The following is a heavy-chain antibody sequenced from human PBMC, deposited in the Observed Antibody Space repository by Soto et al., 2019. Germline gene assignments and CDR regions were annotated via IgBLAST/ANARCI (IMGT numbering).Heavy chain of an antibody. D-gene: IGHD2-15*01. CDR1: GFTFNSHW. Sequence: EVQLVESGGGLVQPGGSLRLSCAASGFTFNSHWLHWVRQAPGEGLVWVSRMSPGGSDTKYADSVKGRFTISRDNAKSTLYLEMNSLRAEDTGVYYCARPKTKRYSAFDIWGPGTMVTVSS. CDR3: ARPKTKRYSAFDI. CDR2: MSPGGSDT. J-gene: IGHJ3*02. V-gene: IGHV3-74*03.